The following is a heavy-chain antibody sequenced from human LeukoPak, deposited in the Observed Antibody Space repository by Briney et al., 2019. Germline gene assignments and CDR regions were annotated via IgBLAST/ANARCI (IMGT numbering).Heavy chain of an antibody. D-gene: IGHD3-22*01. J-gene: IGHJ4*02. CDR1: GFTVSSNY. CDR2: IYSGGST. CDR3: ATLSFYYYDSSGYYDY. Sequence: GGSLRLSCAASGFTVSSNYMSWVRQAPGKGLEWVSVIYSGGSTYYADSVKGRFTISRHNSKNTLYLQMNSPRAEDTAVYYCATLSFYYYDSSGYYDYWGQGTLVTVSS. V-gene: IGHV3-53*04.